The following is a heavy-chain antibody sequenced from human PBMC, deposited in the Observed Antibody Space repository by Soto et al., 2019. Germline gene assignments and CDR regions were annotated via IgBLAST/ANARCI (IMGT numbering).Heavy chain of an antibody. CDR3: ATELGENPASPFDA. Sequence: QVQLVQSGADVKKPGSSVKVSCQASGVTFSSETLGWVRQAPGQGLEGVGGIIPLFGTASYAQKFQGRVTITAHESTSTVYMELSSLRSDDTAVYFCATELGENPASPFDAWGEGTLVTVSS. CDR2: IIPLFGTA. CDR1: GVTFSSET. D-gene: IGHD3-10*01. V-gene: IGHV1-69*01. J-gene: IGHJ4*02.